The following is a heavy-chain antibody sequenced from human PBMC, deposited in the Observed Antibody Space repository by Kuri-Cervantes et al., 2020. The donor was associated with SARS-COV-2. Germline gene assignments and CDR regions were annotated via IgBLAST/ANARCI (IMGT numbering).Heavy chain of an antibody. CDR2: IWYDGINK. D-gene: IGHD3-10*01. J-gene: IGHJ6*02. CDR3: ARERYYSGHYGMDV. CDR1: GFTFSSYG. Sequence: LSLTCAASGFTFSSYGMHWVRQAPGKGLEWVALIWYDGINKYYADSVKGRFTISRDNSKNTLYLQMNSLRAEDTAVYYCARERYYSGHYGMDVWGQGTTVTVSS. V-gene: IGHV3-33*01.